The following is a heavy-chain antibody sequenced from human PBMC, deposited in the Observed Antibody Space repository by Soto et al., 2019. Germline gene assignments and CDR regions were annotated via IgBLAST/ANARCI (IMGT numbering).Heavy chain of an antibody. J-gene: IGHJ4*02. CDR1: SGSISNGGYY. D-gene: IGHD2-21*02. Sequence: SETLSLTCTASSGSISNGGYYWTWIRQHPVKGLEWIGHIYYSGTTYYNPSLTSRVTMSVDRSKNHFSLKLSSVTAADTAVYYCAREGGPYCGGDCYIDYWGQGTLVTVSS. V-gene: IGHV4-31*03. CDR3: AREGGPYCGGDCYIDY. CDR2: IYYSGTT.